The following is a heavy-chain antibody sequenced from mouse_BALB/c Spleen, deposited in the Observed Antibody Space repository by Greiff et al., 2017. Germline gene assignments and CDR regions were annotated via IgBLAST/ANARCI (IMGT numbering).Heavy chain of an antibody. Sequence: EVNLVESGGGLVQPGGSRKLSCAASGFTFSSFGMHWVRQAPEKGLEWVAYISSGSSTIYYADTVKGRFTISRDNPKNTLFLQMTSLRSEDTAMYYCAREGGGGWFAYWGQGTLVTVSA. CDR2: ISSGSSTI. J-gene: IGHJ3*01. V-gene: IGHV5-17*02. CDR1: GFTFSSFG. CDR3: AREGGGGWFAY.